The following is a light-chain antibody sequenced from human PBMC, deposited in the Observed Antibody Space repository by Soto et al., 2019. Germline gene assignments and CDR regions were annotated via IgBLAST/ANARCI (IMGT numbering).Light chain of an antibody. CDR2: ETS. CDR1: QSVSGH. CDR3: QQRSNWPLT. Sequence: IVLTQSPATLSLSPGERATLSCRASQSVSGHLAWYQQKVGQRPRLLIYETSNRAADIPARFSGSGSGTDFTLTIASLEPEDFAVYFCQQRSNWPLTFGGGTKVEIK. J-gene: IGKJ4*01. V-gene: IGKV3-11*01.